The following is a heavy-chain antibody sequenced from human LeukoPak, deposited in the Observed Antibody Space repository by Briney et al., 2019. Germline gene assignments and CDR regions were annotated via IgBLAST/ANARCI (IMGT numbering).Heavy chain of an antibody. CDR3: AKGRGRSGSYRFDY. CDR2: ISGSGGST. J-gene: IGHJ4*02. D-gene: IGHD1-26*01. CDR1: GFTFSSYG. V-gene: IGHV3-23*01. Sequence: PGGSLRLSCAASGFTFSSYGMSWVRRAPGKGLEWVSAISGSGGSTYYADSVKGRFTISRDNSKNTLYLQMNSLRAEDTAVYYCAKGRGRSGSYRFDYWGQGTLVTVSS.